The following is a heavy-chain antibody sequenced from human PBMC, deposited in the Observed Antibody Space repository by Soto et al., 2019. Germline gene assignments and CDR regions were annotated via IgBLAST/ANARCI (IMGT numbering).Heavy chain of an antibody. Sequence: QVQLVESGGGVVQPGRSLRLSCAASGFTFSSYGMHWVRQAPGKGLEWVAVIWYDGSNKYHADSVKGRFTISRDNSKNTLYLQMNSLRAEETSVYYCAREGSVGVTSGGPLVYWGQGTLVTVSS. CDR1: GFTFSSYG. CDR3: AREGSVGVTSGGPLVY. V-gene: IGHV3-33*01. D-gene: IGHD1-26*01. J-gene: IGHJ4*02. CDR2: IWYDGSNK.